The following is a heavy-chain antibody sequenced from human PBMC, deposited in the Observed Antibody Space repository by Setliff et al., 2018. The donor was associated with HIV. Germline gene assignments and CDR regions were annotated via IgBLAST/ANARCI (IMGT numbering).Heavy chain of an antibody. CDR3: ARYGPLPHADYYFDY. J-gene: IGHJ4*02. Sequence: ASAKVSCKTSGYTFTSYAMHWVRQAPGQRLEWMGWINAGNGNTKYSQKFQGRVTITRDTSASTAYMELSSLRSEDTAVYYCARYGPLPHADYYFDYWGQGTLVTVSS. CDR2: INAGNGNT. CDR1: GYTFTSYA. V-gene: IGHV1-3*01. D-gene: IGHD3-10*01.